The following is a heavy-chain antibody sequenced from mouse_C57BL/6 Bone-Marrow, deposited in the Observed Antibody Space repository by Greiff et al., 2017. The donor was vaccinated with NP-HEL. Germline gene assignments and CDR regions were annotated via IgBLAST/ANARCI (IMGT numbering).Heavy chain of an antibody. J-gene: IGHJ2*01. V-gene: IGHV14-1*01. CDR2: IDPEDGDT. Sequence: VQLKESGAELVRPGASVKLSCTASGFNIKDYYMHWVKQRPEQGLEWIGRIDPEDGDTEYAPKFQGKATMTADTSYNTAYLQHSSLTSEDTAVYYCTTYATVVARDCFDYWGQGTTLTVSS. CDR3: TTYATVVARDCFDY. D-gene: IGHD1-1*01. CDR1: GFNIKDYY.